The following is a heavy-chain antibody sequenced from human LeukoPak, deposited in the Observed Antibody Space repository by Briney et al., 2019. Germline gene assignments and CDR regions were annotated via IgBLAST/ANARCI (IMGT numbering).Heavy chain of an antibody. CDR2: IYYSGST. D-gene: IGHD3-3*01. CDR3: AVTYYDFWSGYFPLDY. CDR1: GGSISSGGYY. V-gene: IGHV4-61*08. Sequence: PSETLSLTCTVSGGSISSGGYYWSWIRQHPGKGLEWIGYIYYSGSTNYNPSLKSRVTISVDTSKNQFSLKLSSVTAADTAVYYCAVTYYDFWSGYFPLDYWGQGTLVTVSS. J-gene: IGHJ4*02.